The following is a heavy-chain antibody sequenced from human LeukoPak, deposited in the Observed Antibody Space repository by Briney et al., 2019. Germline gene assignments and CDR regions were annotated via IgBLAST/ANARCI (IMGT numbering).Heavy chain of an antibody. D-gene: IGHD1-26*01. J-gene: IGHJ5*02. CDR2: IDKKDKGYATAT. Sequence: GGSLRLSCAASGFTFSGSAIHWVRQSSGKGLEWVGQIDKKDKGYATATAYAASVKGRFTISRDDSINTAYLQMKSLKTEDTALYYCTRDSGTYNWFDPWGQGTLATVSS. CDR1: GFTFSGSA. V-gene: IGHV3-73*01. CDR3: TRDSGTYNWFDP.